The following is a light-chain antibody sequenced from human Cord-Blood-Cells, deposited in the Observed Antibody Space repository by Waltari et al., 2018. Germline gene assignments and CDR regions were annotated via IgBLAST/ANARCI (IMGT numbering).Light chain of an antibody. V-gene: IGLV2-14*01. CDR2: EVS. Sequence: QSALTQPASVSGSPGQSITISCTGTSSGVGGYNYVSWYQQHPGKAPKLMIYEVSNRPSGVSNRFSGSKSGNTASLTISGLQAEDEADYYGSSYTSSSTYVFGTGTKVTVL. CDR1: SSGVGGYNY. CDR3: SSYTSSSTYV. J-gene: IGLJ1*01.